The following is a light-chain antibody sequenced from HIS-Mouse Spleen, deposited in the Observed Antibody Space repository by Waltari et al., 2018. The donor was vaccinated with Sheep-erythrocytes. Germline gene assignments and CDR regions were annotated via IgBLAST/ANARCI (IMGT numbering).Light chain of an antibody. CDR1: SSNIGAGYD. V-gene: IGLV1-40*01. CDR2: GNS. CDR3: QSYDSSLSGVV. Sequence: QSVLTQPPSVSGAPGQRVTISCTGSSSNIGAGYDLHRYQQLPGTAPKLLIYGNSNRPSGVPDRFSGSKSGTSASLAITGLQAEDEADYYCQSYDSSLSGVVFGGGTKLTVL. J-gene: IGLJ2*01.